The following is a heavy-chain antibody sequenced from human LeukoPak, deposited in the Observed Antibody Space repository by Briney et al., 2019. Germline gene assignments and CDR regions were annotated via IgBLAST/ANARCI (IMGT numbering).Heavy chain of an antibody. D-gene: IGHD1-26*01. J-gene: IGHJ3*02. Sequence: GGSLRLSCAASGFTFSTYIMNWVRQAPGKGVEWVANIKQDGSEKYYVDSVKGRFTISRDNAKNSLYLQMNSLRAEDTAVYYCARAGGTYYGIAFDIWGQGTMVTVSS. CDR3: ARAGGTYYGIAFDI. V-gene: IGHV3-7*01. CDR1: GFTFSTYI. CDR2: IKQDGSEK.